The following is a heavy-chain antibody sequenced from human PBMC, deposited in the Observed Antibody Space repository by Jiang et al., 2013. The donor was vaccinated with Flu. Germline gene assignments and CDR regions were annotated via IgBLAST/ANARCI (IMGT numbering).Heavy chain of an antibody. CDR3: AKDIGFRGLVPGQIDY. Sequence: GSIGYADSVKGRFTISRDNAKNSLYLQMNSLRAEDTALYYCAKDIGFRGLVPGQIDYWGQGTLVTVSS. J-gene: IGHJ4*02. CDR2: GSI. D-gene: IGHD3-10*01. V-gene: IGHV3-9*01.